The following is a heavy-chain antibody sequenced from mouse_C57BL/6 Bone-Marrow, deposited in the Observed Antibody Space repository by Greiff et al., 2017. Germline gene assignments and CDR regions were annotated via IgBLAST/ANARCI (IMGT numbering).Heavy chain of an antibody. CDR1: GYTFTSYW. J-gene: IGHJ3*01. CDR3: ANLLAY. Sequence: VQLQQSGAEPVMPGASVKLFCKASGYTFTSYWMHWVKQRPGQGLEWIGEIDPSDSYTNYNQKFKGKSTLTVDKSSSTAYMQLSSLTSGDSAVYYCANLLAYWGQGTLVTVSA. V-gene: IGHV1-69*01. CDR2: IDPSDSYT.